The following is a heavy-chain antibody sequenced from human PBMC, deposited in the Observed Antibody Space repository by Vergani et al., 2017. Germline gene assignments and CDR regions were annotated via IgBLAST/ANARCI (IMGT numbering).Heavy chain of an antibody. V-gene: IGHV4-61*02. CDR3: ARGSCLGGSCYKPLFDY. Sequence: QVQLQESGPGLVKPSQTLSLTCTVSGGSINSHNYYWSWIRQPAGKGLEWIGRIHTSGSTNYNPSLKSRVTMSEDTSKNQFSLTLTSLTAADTAVYFCARGSCLGGSCYKPLFDYWGQGILVTVSS. CDR1: GGSINSHNYY. D-gene: IGHD2-15*01. J-gene: IGHJ4*02. CDR2: IHTSGST.